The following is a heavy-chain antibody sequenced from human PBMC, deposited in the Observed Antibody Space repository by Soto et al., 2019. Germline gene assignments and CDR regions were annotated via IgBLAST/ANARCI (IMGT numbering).Heavy chain of an antibody. Sequence: SETLSLTCTVSRDSISSYYWSWIRQPAGKGLEWIGRIHASGSTNYNPSLKSRVTMSVDTSKNQFSLKLNSVTAADTAVYYCARGMFSYDSSGYYTPYYFDYWGQGTLVTVSS. D-gene: IGHD3-22*01. V-gene: IGHV4-4*07. CDR2: IHASGST. CDR1: RDSISSYY. CDR3: ARGMFSYDSSGYYTPYYFDY. J-gene: IGHJ4*02.